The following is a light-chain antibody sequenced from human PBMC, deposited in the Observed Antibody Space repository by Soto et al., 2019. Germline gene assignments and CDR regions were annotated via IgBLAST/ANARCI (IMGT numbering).Light chain of an antibody. CDR1: QSVSSN. CDR2: GAS. J-gene: IGKJ5*01. CDR3: HQYDNWPKT. V-gene: IGKV3-15*01. Sequence: EVVVTQSPATLSVSPGERATLSCRASQSVSSNLAWYQQKPGQAPRLLIYGASTRATGIPARFSGSGSGTELTLTISSLQSEDFAVYYCHQYDNWPKTFGQGTRLEIK.